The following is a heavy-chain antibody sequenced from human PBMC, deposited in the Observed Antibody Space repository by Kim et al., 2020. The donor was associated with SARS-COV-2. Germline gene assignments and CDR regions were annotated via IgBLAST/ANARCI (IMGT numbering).Heavy chain of an antibody. CDR3: ARGTVVTPDWFDP. V-gene: IGHV1-18*01. J-gene: IGHJ5*02. D-gene: IGHD2-21*02. Sequence: YAKKLQGRVTMTTDTSTSTAYMELRSLRSDDTAVYYCARGTVVTPDWFDPWGQGTLVTVSS.